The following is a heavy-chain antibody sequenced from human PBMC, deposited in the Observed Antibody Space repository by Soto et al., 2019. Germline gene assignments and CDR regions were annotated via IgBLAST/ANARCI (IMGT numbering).Heavy chain of an antibody. D-gene: IGHD2-21*01. CDR3: ARGEMATIWPLGY. Sequence: EVRLVESGGGLVQPGGSLRLSCAASGFSFSSDCMHWVRQAPGKGLVWVSRINSDGSSTSYADSVKGRFTISRDNAKNTLYLQMNSLRAEDTAVYYCARGEMATIWPLGYWGQGTLVTVSS. V-gene: IGHV3-74*01. CDR1: GFSFSSDC. J-gene: IGHJ4*02. CDR2: INSDGSST.